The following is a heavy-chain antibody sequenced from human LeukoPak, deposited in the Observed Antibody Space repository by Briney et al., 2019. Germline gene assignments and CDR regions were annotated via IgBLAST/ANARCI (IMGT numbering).Heavy chain of an antibody. CDR3: ARYVWGSYPAFEDY. CDR2: IYYSGST. J-gene: IGHJ4*02. D-gene: IGHD3-16*02. CDR1: GGSISSYY. Sequence: PSETLSLTCTVSGGSISSYYWSWIRQPPGKGLEWIGYIYYSGSTNYNPSLKSRVTISVDTSKNQFSLKLSSVTAADTAVYYCARYVWGSYPAFEDYWGQGTLVTVSS. V-gene: IGHV4-59*01.